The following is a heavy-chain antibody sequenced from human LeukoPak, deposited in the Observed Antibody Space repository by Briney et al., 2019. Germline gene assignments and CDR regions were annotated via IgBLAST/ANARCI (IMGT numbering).Heavy chain of an antibody. CDR1: GFTFGNYA. D-gene: IGHD1-26*01. V-gene: IGHV3-30-3*01. J-gene: IGHJ4*02. Sequence: HPGTSLRLSCEASGFTFGNYAIHWVRQVPGEGLEWVAIITHNGGTQYYADSVKGRFTISRDNSQSTVLLQMNSLRPEDTAVYYCARDAQSGAFSDFDYWGQGTLVTVSS. CDR3: ARDAQSGAFSDFDY. CDR2: ITHNGGTQ.